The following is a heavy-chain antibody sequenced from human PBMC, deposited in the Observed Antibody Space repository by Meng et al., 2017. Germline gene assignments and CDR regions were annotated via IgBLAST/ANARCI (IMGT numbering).Heavy chain of an antibody. Sequence: GESLKISCAASGFTFSSYSMNWVRQAPGKGLEWVSSISSDSTYIYYADSVKGRFTVSRDSAKNSLYLQMNSLRADDTAVYYCARESVTRSFDYWGQGTLVTVSS. V-gene: IGHV3-21*01. CDR3: ARESVTRSFDY. D-gene: IGHD4-17*01. CDR2: ISSDSTYI. J-gene: IGHJ4*02. CDR1: GFTFSSYS.